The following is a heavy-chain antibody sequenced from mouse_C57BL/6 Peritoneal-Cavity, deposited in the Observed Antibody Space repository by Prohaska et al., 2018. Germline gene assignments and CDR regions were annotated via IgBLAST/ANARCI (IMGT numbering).Heavy chain of an antibody. J-gene: IGHJ1*03. CDR3: ASPDGYYWYFDV. D-gene: IGHD2-3*01. CDR1: GIDFSRYW. Sequence: EVKLLQSGGGLVQPGGSLKLSCAASGIDFSRYWMSWVRRAPGKGLEWIGEINPDSSTINYAPSLKDKFIIARDNAKNTLYLQMSKVRSEDTAHYYCASPDGYYWYFDVWGTGTTVTVSA. CDR2: INPDSSTI. V-gene: IGHV4-1*01.